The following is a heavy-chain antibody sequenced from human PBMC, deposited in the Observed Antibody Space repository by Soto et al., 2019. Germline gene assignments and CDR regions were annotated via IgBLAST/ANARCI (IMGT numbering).Heavy chain of an antibody. V-gene: IGHV3-30*18. CDR1: GFTFSSYG. Sequence: QVQLVESGGGVVQPGKSLRLSCAASGFTFSSYGMHWVRQAPGKGLEWVTVISSDGSFKYYADSVKGRFTISRDNSKNTLDLQMNSLPTDDTAISYCANGDRGHYYFDYWGQGTLVTVSS. J-gene: IGHJ4*02. D-gene: IGHD3-10*01. CDR2: ISSDGSFK. CDR3: ANGDRGHYYFDY.